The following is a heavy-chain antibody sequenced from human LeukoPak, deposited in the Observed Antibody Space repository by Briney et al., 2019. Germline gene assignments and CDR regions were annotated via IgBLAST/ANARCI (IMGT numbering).Heavy chain of an antibody. V-gene: IGHV4-30-2*01. CDR1: GGSISSGGYS. Sequence: SQTLSLTCAVSGGSISSGGYSWSWIRQPPGKGLEWIGYIYHSGSTYYNPSLNSRVTISVDRSKNQFSLKLSSVTAADTAVYYCASTSPSSGWYYFDYWGQGTLVTVSS. J-gene: IGHJ4*02. CDR3: ASTSPSSGWYYFDY. D-gene: IGHD6-19*01. CDR2: IYHSGST.